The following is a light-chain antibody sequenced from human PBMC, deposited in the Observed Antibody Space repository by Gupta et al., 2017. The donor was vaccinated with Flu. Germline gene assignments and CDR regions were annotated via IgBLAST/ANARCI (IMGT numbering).Light chain of an antibody. J-gene: IGLJ3*02. CDR2: GKN. Sequence: SSELTQDPAVSVALGQTVRITCQGDSLRSYYASWYQQKPGQAPVRGSEGKNNRPSGIPDRFAGYSAGKTDYSTTKGAQAEDEADDDGNYRDSRGNQGVFGGGTKVTVL. CDR3: NYRDSRGNQGV. CDR1: SLRSYY. V-gene: IGLV3-19*01.